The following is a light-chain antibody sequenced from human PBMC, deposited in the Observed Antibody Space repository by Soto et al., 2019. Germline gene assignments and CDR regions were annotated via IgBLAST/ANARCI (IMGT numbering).Light chain of an antibody. CDR1: SRDVGGYNY. V-gene: IGLV2-14*01. CDR2: EVT. J-gene: IGLJ3*02. CDR3: SSFTSSHTWV. Sequence: QSALTQPASVSGSPGQSIAISCTGTSRDVGGYNYVSWYQQHPGKAPKVMIYEVTNRPSGVSNRFSGSKSGNTASLTISELQAEDEADYHCSSFTSSHTWVFGGGTKVTVL.